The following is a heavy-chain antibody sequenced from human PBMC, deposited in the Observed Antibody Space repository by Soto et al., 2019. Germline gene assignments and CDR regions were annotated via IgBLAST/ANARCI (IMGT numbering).Heavy chain of an antibody. CDR2: IIPIFGTA. V-gene: IGHV1-69*06. CDR1: GGTFSSYA. J-gene: IGHJ5*02. CDR3: ARDQPLGYCSSTSCSTRFDP. Sequence: QLQLVQSGAEVKKPGSSVKVSCKASGGTFSSYAISWVRQAPGQGLEWMGGIIPIFGTANYVQKFQGRVTITADKSTSTAYMELSSLRSEDTAVYYCARDQPLGYCSSTSCSTRFDPLGQGTLVTVSS. D-gene: IGHD2-2*01.